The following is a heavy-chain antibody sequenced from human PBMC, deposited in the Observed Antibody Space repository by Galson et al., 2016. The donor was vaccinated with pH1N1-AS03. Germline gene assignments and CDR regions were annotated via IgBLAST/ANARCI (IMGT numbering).Heavy chain of an antibody. CDR1: GYIFAVYY. Sequence: SVKVSCKASGYIFAVYYIHWVRQAPGQGLEWLGRINPNTGVTNFGQKVQGRVTMTRDTSINTAFMELTRLRSDDTGVYYCARETIVGASSIDFWGQGTLVTVSS. CDR2: INPNTGVT. V-gene: IGHV1-2*05. D-gene: IGHD1-26*01. J-gene: IGHJ4*02. CDR3: ARETIVGASSIDF.